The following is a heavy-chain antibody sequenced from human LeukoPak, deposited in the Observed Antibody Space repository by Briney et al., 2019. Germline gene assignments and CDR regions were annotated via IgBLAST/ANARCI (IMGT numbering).Heavy chain of an antibody. CDR3: ARDGDSSGWYYFDY. J-gene: IGHJ4*02. CDR2: INSDGSST. D-gene: IGHD6-19*01. Sequence: GGSLRLSCAASGFTFSSYWMHWVRRAPGKGLVWVSRINSDGSSTSYADSVKGRFTISRDNAKNTLYLQMNSLRAEDTAVYYCARDGDSSGWYYFDYWGQGTLVTVSS. CDR1: GFTFSSYW. V-gene: IGHV3-74*01.